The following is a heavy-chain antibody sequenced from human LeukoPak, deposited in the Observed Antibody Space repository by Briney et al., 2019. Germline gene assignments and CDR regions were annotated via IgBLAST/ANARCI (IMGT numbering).Heavy chain of an antibody. Sequence: SVKVSCKASGGTNYIISWVRQAPGQGLVWMGRVIPMYGTTNYAQKFQGRVTITADKSTGTAYMELSSLRSDDTAVYFCATDSQRLCGDATCYSSDSWGQGTLVTVSS. V-gene: IGHV1-69*08. J-gene: IGHJ4*02. CDR1: GGTNYI. CDR2: VIPMYGTT. D-gene: IGHD2-21*01. CDR3: ATDSQRLCGDATCYSSDS.